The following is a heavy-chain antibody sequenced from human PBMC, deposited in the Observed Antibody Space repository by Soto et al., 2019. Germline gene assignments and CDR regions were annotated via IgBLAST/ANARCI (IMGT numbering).Heavy chain of an antibody. CDR2: IDPSDSYT. CDR1: GYSFTSYW. J-gene: IGHJ6*02. Sequence: GESLKISCKGSGYSFTSYWISWVRQMPGKGLEWMGRIDPSDSYTNYSPSFQGHVTISADKSISTAYLQWSSLKASDTAMYYCARRGVHSYYYYGMDVWGQGTTVTVSS. CDR3: ARRGVHSYYYYGMDV. D-gene: IGHD3-10*01. V-gene: IGHV5-10-1*01.